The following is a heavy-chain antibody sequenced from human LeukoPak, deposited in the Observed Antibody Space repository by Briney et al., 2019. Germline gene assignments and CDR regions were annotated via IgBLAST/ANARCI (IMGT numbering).Heavy chain of an antibody. CDR2: IYYSGST. CDR1: GGYISSFNW. CDR3: ARVRSDYYDSSGYYYVSPNFDY. Sequence: SETLSLTCAVSGGYISSFNWWSWVRQPPGKGLEWIGYIYYSGSTNYNPSLKSRVTISVDTSKNQFSLKLSSVTAADTAVYYCARVRSDYYDSSGYYYVSPNFDYWGQGTLVTVSS. J-gene: IGHJ4*02. V-gene: IGHV4-4*02. D-gene: IGHD3-22*01.